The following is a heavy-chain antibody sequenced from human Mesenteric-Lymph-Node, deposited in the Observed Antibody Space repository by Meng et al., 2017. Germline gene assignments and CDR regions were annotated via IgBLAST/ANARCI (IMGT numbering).Heavy chain of an antibody. J-gene: IGHJ5*02. CDR3: VRDTRRGGGWFDP. D-gene: IGHD2-15*01. V-gene: IGHV4-30-2*01. Sequence: QLQEPGSGLVRPSQTLSLTCAVSGDSIPSGDYSGTWIRQPPGKGLEWIGYIYHGVNIYYTPSLRSRVTISVDKSRSQFSLKLTSVSAADTAVYYCVRDTRRGGGWFDPWGQGTLVTVSS. CDR1: GDSIPSGDYS. CDR2: IYHGVNI.